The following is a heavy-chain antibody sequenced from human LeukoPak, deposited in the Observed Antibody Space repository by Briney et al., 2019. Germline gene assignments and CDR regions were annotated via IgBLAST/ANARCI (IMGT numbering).Heavy chain of an antibody. V-gene: IGHV1-8*01. Sequence: ASVKVSCKTSGYPFSNYDINWVRQATGQGLEWMGWINPHSGKTGYAQKFQGRVTMTTDTSASTAYMELSSLRSEDTAVYYCARGYTIFGVVYFDYWGQGTLVTVSS. J-gene: IGHJ4*02. CDR1: GYPFSNYD. CDR2: INPHSGKT. D-gene: IGHD3-3*01. CDR3: ARGYTIFGVVYFDY.